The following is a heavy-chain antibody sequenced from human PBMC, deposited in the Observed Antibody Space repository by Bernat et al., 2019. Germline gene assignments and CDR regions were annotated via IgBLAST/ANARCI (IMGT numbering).Heavy chain of an antibody. D-gene: IGHD3-3*01. J-gene: IGHJ6*03. CDR2: ISYDGSNK. CDR3: AKDTNMDV. V-gene: IGHV3-30*18. CDR1: GFTFSSYG. Sequence: QLQLVESGGGVVQPGRSLRLSCAASGFTFSSYGMHWVRQAPGKGLEWVAVISYDGSNKYYADSVKGRFTISRDNSKNTLYLQMNSLRAEDTAVYYCAKDTNMDVWGKGTTVTVSS.